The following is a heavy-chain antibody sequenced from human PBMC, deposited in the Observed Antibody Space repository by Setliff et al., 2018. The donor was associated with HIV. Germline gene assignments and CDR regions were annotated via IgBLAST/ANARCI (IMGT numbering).Heavy chain of an antibody. D-gene: IGHD1-26*01. CDR1: GGSISSSSYY. CDR2: IYSSGNT. V-gene: IGHV4-39*01. J-gene: IGHJ4*01. Sequence: SETLSLTCTVSGGSISSSSYYWGWIRQPPGKGLEWIGTIYSSGNTYYNPSLKSRVTISVDTSKNQISLKLSSVTAADTAVYYCASHLPPYSGNFDYWGHGTLVTVSS. CDR3: ASHLPPYSGNFDY.